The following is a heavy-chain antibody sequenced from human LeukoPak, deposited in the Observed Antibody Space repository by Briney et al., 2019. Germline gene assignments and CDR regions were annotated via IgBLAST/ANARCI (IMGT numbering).Heavy chain of an antibody. D-gene: IGHD2-2*01. CDR2: IWYDGSNK. V-gene: IGHV3-33*06. J-gene: IGHJ4*02. CDR1: GFTFSSYG. CDR3: AKDLGYCSSTSCYLVFDY. Sequence: PGGSLRLSCAASGFTFSSYGMHWVRQAPGKGLEWVAVIWYDGSNKYYADSVKGRFTISRDNSKNTLYLQMNSLRAEDTAVYYCAKDLGYCSSTSCYLVFDYWGQGTLVTVSS.